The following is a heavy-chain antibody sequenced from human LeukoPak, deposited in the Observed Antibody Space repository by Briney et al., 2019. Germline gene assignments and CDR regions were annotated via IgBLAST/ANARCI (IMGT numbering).Heavy chain of an antibody. J-gene: IGHJ4*02. CDR1: GFTFSSYA. Sequence: GGSLRLSCAASGFTFSSYAMNWVRQAPGKGLEWVSSISGSSSYIDYADSVKGRFTISRDNAKNSLYLQMNSLRAEDTAVYYCARGRDYYDSSGYYPYYFDYWGQGTLVTVSS. D-gene: IGHD3-22*01. V-gene: IGHV3-21*01. CDR2: ISGSSSYI. CDR3: ARGRDYYDSSGYYPYYFDY.